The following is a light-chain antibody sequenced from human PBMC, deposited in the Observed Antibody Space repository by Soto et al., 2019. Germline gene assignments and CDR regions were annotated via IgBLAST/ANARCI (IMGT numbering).Light chain of an antibody. CDR2: GVS. CDR3: QQYGSSLWT. CDR1: QSVTSTY. V-gene: IGKV3-20*01. Sequence: EIVLTQSPGTLSLSPGERATLFCRASQSVTSTYLAWYQQKPGQAPRLIIYGVSSRATGIPDRFSGSGSGTDFTLTISRLEPEDFAVYYCQQYGSSLWTFGLGTKVEVK. J-gene: IGKJ1*01.